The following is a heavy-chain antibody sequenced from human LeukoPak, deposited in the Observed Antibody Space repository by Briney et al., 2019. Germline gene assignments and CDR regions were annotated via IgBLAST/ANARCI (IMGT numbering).Heavy chain of an antibody. Sequence: ASVKVSCKASGYTFTSYDINWVRQATGQGLEWMGWMNPNSGNTGYAQKFQGRVTMTRNTSISTAYMELSSLRSEDTAVYYCARGVLGSDYGDYIRDYWGQGTLVTVSS. CDR3: ARGVLGSDYGDYIRDY. CDR2: MNPNSGNT. J-gene: IGHJ4*02. D-gene: IGHD4-17*01. V-gene: IGHV1-8*01. CDR1: GYTFTSYD.